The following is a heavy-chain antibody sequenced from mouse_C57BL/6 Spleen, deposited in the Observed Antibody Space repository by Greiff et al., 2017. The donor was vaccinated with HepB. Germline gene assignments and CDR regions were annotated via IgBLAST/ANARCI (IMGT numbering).Heavy chain of an antibody. D-gene: IGHD2-4*01. CDR2: IYWDDDK. CDR1: GFSLSTSGRV. J-gene: IGHJ4*01. V-gene: IGHV8-12*01. CDR3: ARRSYYDYDGGYAMDY. Sequence: QVTLKVSGPGILQPSKTLSRTCPSSGFSLSTSGRVVSGIRQPSGKGLEWLANIYWDDDKGYNPSLKSRLTISKDTSRNQVFLKITSVDTADTATYYCARRSYYDYDGGYAMDYWGQGTSVTVSS.